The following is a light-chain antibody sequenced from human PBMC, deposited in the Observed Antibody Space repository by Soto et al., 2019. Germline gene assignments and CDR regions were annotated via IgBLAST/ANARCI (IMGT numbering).Light chain of an antibody. V-gene: IGKV3D-20*01. Sequence: EIVFTQSPATLSLSLGERATLSCGASQSVSRSYLAWYQPKPGLAPRVXIYDASSRETGIPDRFSGSGSGTEFTLTISRLEPEDFAVYYCQQYGSSTITFGQGTRLEIK. CDR3: QQYGSSTIT. CDR1: QSVSRSY. J-gene: IGKJ5*01. CDR2: DAS.